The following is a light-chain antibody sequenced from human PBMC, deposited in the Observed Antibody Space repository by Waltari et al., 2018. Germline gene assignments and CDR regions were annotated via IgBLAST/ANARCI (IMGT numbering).Light chain of an antibody. CDR3: EPYYSTLWT. CDR1: QSVLYSSNNKNY. Sequence: DIVMTQSPDSLAVSLGERATINCKSSQSVLYSSNNKNYLAWYQQKPGQPPKLLIYWASTRESGVPDRFSGSGSGTDFTLTISSLQAEDVAVYYCEPYYSTLWTFGQGTKLEIK. V-gene: IGKV4-1*01. J-gene: IGKJ2*01. CDR2: WAS.